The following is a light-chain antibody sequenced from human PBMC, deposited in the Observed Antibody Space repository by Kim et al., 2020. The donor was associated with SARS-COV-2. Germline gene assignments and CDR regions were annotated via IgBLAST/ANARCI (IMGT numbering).Light chain of an antibody. V-gene: IGKV1-5*03. CDR1: QSVSSW. J-gene: IGKJ1*01. Sequence: DIQMTQSPSTLSASVGDRVTITCRASQSVSSWLAWYQQKPGKAPKLLIYQASSLENGVPSRFSGSGSGTEFTLTISSLQPDDFATYYCQQHGGTFGQGTKVDIK. CDR3: QQHGGT. CDR2: QAS.